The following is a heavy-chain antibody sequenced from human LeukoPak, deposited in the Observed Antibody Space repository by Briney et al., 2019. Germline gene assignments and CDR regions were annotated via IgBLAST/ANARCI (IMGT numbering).Heavy chain of an antibody. V-gene: IGHV4-34*01. CDR3: AREYSSGWMKYYFDY. Sequence: SETLSLTCAVYGGSFSGYYWSWIRLPPGKGLEWIGSICHSGSTYYNPSLKSRVTISVDTSKNQFSLKLSSVTAADTAVYYCAREYSSGWMKYYFDYWGQGTLVTVSS. J-gene: IGHJ4*02. CDR2: ICHSGST. CDR1: GGSFSGYY. D-gene: IGHD6-19*01.